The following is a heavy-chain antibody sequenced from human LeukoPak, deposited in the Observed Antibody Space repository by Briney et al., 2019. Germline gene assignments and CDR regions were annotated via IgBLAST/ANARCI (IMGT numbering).Heavy chain of an antibody. D-gene: IGHD3-3*01. CDR3: AGGTIFGVGN. CDR2: ISSSSSTI. CDR1: GFTFSSYA. Sequence: PGGSLRLSCAASGFTFSSYAMSWVRQAPGKGLEWVSYISSSSSTIYYADSVKGRFTISRDNAKNSLYLQMNSLRAEDTAVYYCAGGTIFGVGNWGQGTLVTVSS. J-gene: IGHJ4*02. V-gene: IGHV3-48*01.